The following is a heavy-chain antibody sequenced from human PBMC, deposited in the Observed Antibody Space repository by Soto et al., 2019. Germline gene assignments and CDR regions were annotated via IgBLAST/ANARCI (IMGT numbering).Heavy chain of an antibody. D-gene: IGHD5-18*01. CDR3: VLRRGVGYISLTDR. CDR1: GFSVKSEGVG. CDR2: IYWNDNK. V-gene: IGHV2-5*01. J-gene: IGHJ6*02. Sequence: QITLKESGPGLVKPTQTLTLTCTLSGFSVKSEGVGVGWIRQPPGKAPEWVALIYWNDNKRLNPSLKTRVTTDTDISKNLVMMTLTNVAAVDTGTYYRVLRRGVGYISLTDRGGEGTTVTV.